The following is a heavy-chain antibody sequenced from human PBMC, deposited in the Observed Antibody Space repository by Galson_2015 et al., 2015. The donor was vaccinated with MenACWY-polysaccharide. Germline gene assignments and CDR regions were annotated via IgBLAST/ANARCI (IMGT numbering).Heavy chain of an antibody. CDR1: GFPFSNYA. V-gene: IGHV3-30-3*01. J-gene: IGHJ4*02. CDR2: ISYDGSNK. D-gene: IGHD6-13*01. Sequence: LRLSCAASGFPFSNYAMHWVRQAPGTGLEWGALISYDGSNKYYADSVKGRFTISRDNSKNTLYLQMNSLRAEDTAVYYCARGRGYFDYWGQGTLVTVSS. CDR3: ARGRGYFDY.